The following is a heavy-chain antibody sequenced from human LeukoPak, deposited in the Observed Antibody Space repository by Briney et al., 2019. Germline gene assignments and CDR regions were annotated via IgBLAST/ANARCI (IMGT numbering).Heavy chain of an antibody. CDR2: IYGGGGT. D-gene: IGHD6-19*01. CDR3: ARVGVGTVAGNYFDD. CDR1: GFTVSSSY. J-gene: IGHJ4*02. V-gene: IGHV3-53*04. Sequence: GGSLRLSCTASGFTVSSSYMTWVRQAPGKGLEWVSLIYGGGGTYYAGSVKGRFTISRHNSENTLYLDMISLRPEDTAVYYCARVGVGTVAGNYFDDWGQGTLVTVSS.